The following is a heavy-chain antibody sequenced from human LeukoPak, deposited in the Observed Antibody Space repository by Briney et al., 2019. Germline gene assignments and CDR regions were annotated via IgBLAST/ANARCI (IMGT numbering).Heavy chain of an antibody. Sequence: GGSLRLSCAASGFSFSSYAMSWVRQAPGKGLEWVSGISGSGGGTAYEDSVKGRFTISRDNSKNTLFLHMNSLRAEDTAVYFCAKDSDSVLVTAIFDSWGQGTLVIVSS. V-gene: IGHV3-23*01. J-gene: IGHJ4*02. CDR3: AKDSDSVLVTAIFDS. D-gene: IGHD2-21*02. CDR2: ISGSGGGT. CDR1: GFSFSSYA.